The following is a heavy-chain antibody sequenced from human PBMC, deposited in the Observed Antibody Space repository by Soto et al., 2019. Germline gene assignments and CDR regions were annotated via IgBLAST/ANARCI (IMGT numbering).Heavy chain of an antibody. D-gene: IGHD2-15*01. J-gene: IGHJ1*01. CDR1: GYLFTAYS. V-gene: IGHV1-46*01. CDR3: AREENCSGGTCYSEYFHR. Sequence: ASVKVSCKASGYLFTAYSMHWVRLAPGQGLEWMGVVNPSGGSTKYAQNFQGRVTMTRDTSTTTIYMELSSLRYDDTAIYYCAREENCSGGTCYSEYFHRWGQGTLVTVSS. CDR2: VNPSGGST.